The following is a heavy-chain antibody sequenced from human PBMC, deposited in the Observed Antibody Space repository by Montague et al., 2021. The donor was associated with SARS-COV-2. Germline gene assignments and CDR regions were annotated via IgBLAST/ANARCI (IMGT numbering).Heavy chain of an antibody. CDR3: ARGDHPQSGSWYFFDT. Sequence: SETLSLTCTVSGGSINYYYWHWLRQSAAKGLEWIGRIYSSGNANHSPSLKSRATMSVDTSQNQFSLKLNSLTAADTAVYYCARGDHPQSGSWYFFDTWGQGALVTVSS. D-gene: IGHD6-13*01. V-gene: IGHV4-4*07. CDR2: IYSSGNA. J-gene: IGHJ4*02. CDR1: GGSINYYY.